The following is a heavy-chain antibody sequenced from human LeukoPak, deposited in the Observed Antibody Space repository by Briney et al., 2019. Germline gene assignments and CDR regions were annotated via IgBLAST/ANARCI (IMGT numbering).Heavy chain of an antibody. D-gene: IGHD1-26*01. CDR2: ISSSGNTI. CDR1: GFSVSDYY. J-gene: IGHJ4*02. CDR3: ASEVGADSRDFDY. V-gene: IGHV3-11*04. Sequence: GGSLRLSCAASGFSVSDYYMNSIRQAPGKGLEWVSYISSSGNTIYYADSLKGRFTISRDNAKNSLYLQMNSLRAEDTAVYYCASEVGADSRDFDYWGQGTLVTVSS.